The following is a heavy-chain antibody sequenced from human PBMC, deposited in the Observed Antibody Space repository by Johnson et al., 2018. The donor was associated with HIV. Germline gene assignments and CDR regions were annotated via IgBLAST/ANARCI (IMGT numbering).Heavy chain of an antibody. V-gene: IGHV3-30*03. Sequence: QVQLVESGGGLVKPGGSLRLSCVASGFTFSDYYMTWIRQAPGKGLEWVAVISSDGTNTYYTDSVKGRFTISRDNTKNTVSLQMIILRPKDTGVYYCASGVTPRAPLRIWGQGTMVTVSS. J-gene: IGHJ3*02. CDR1: GFTFSDYY. CDR2: ISSDGTNT. CDR3: ASGVTPRAPLRI. D-gene: IGHD2-21*02.